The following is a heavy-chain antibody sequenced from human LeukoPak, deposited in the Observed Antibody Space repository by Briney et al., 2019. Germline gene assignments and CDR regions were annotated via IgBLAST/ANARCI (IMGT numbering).Heavy chain of an antibody. Sequence: PGGSLRLSCTGSGFNFNMFAMNWVRQAPGQGLEWVSGLSRGGATTNYADSVKGRFTISRDKSKNMVFLQMNSLRPEDTAVYYCAKEQRIRHCSEGVCMEGYYFDYGGQGTLVTVSS. V-gene: IGHV3-23*01. J-gene: IGHJ4*02. D-gene: IGHD2-8*01. CDR3: AKEQRIRHCSEGVCMEGYYFDY. CDR1: GFNFNMFA. CDR2: LSRGGATT.